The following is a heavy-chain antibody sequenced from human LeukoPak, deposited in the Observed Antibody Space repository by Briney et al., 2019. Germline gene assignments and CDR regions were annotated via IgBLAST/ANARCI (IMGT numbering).Heavy chain of an antibody. CDR2: IKQDGSER. CDR1: GFTFSSYW. D-gene: IGHD5-12*01. Sequence: GGTLRLSCAASGFTFSSYWMSWVRQAPGKGLEWVANIKQDGSERYYVDSVKGRFTISRDNAKNSLYLQTNSLRAEDTAVYYCASIRGYSGPIDYWGQGTLVTVSS. CDR3: ASIRGYSGPIDY. V-gene: IGHV3-7*01. J-gene: IGHJ4*02.